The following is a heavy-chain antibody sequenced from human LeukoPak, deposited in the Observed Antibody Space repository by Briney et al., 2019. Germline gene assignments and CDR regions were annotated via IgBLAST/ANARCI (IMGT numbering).Heavy chain of an antibody. CDR3: ARVGYYESSGYYEY. CDR2: INPNSGGT. D-gene: IGHD3-22*01. CDR1: GYTLTDYY. Sequence: ASVKVSCKASGYTLTDYYMHWVRQAPGQGLEWMGRINPNSGGTDYAQKFQGRVTMTRDTSISTVYMELSRLRSDDTAVYYCARVGYYESSGYYEYWGRGTLVTVSS. V-gene: IGHV1-2*06. J-gene: IGHJ4*02.